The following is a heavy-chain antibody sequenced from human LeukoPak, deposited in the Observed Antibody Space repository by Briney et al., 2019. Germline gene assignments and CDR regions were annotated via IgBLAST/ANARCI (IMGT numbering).Heavy chain of an antibody. J-gene: IGHJ4*02. CDR1: GYTFTSYA. Sequence: GASVKVSCKASGYTFTSYAMNWVRQAPGQGLEWMGWINTNTGNPTYAQGFTGRFVFSLDTSVSTAYLQISSLKAEDTAVYYCARGAAAAPFRYFDYWGQGTLVTVSS. D-gene: IGHD6-13*01. CDR2: INTNTGNP. CDR3: ARGAAAAPFRYFDY. V-gene: IGHV7-4-1*02.